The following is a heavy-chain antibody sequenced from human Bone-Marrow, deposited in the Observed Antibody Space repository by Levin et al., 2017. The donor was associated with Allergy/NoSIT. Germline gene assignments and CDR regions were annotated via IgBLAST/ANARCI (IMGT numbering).Heavy chain of an antibody. CDR1: GGSISRDH. V-gene: IGHV4-4*07. CDR2: VYSSGST. CDR3: GREYSSSSIDP. J-gene: IGHJ5*02. Sequence: SETLSLTCTVSGGSISRDHWTWIRQPAGKGLEWIGRVYSSGSTNYNPSLKSRVTMSVDTSKNQFSLKLTSVTAADTAVYYCGREYSSSSIDPWGQGILVTVSS. D-gene: IGHD6-13*01.